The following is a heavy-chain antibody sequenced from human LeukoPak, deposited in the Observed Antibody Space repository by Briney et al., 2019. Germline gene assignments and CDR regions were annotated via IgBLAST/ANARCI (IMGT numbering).Heavy chain of an antibody. CDR3: ARARGSGWYFYFDS. CDR2: VYTGGST. CDR1: GFSVSSTY. V-gene: IGHV3-53*01. J-gene: IGHJ4*02. Sequence: GRSLRLSCAVSGFSVSSTYMTWVRQAPGKRLDWVSVVYTGGSTYYADSVKGRFTISRDNSKNTLYLQMNNLRAEDTAVYYCARARGSGWYFYFDSWGQGALVTVSS. D-gene: IGHD6-19*01.